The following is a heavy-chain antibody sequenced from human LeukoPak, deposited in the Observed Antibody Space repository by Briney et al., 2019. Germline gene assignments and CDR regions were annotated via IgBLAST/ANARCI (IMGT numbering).Heavy chain of an antibody. Sequence: ASVKVSCKASGGTFSSYAISWVRQAPGQGLEWMGRITPILGIANYAQKFQGRVTITADKSTSTAYMELSSLRSEDTAVYYCARFIVGARNYGMDVWGQGTTVTVSS. CDR1: GGTFSSYA. D-gene: IGHD1-26*01. CDR2: ITPILGIA. V-gene: IGHV1-69*04. CDR3: ARFIVGARNYGMDV. J-gene: IGHJ6*02.